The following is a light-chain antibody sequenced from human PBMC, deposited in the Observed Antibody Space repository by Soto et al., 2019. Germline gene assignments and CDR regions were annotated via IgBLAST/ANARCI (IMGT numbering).Light chain of an antibody. V-gene: IGKV1-33*01. Sequence: DIQMTQSPSSLSASVGDRVTITCQASQDISNYLNSYQRKPGKAPKLLISDASNLETGVPSRFSGSGSGTDFPFTISSLQPKDIPTYYCQQYGDLPHISLTFGPGTKVDIK. J-gene: IGKJ3*01. CDR1: QDISNY. CDR3: QQYGDLPHISLT. CDR2: DAS.